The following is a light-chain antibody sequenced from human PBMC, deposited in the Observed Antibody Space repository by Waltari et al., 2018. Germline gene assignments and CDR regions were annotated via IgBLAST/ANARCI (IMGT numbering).Light chain of an antibody. CDR1: QSVLYSSNNKNY. Sequence: DIVMTQSPDSLAVSLGERATINCKSSQSVLYSSNNKNYLAWYQQKPGQPPKLLIYWASSRQSGVPDRFSGGGSGSAYSIPTSSLQAEDVAVFYCCQYYSTPRTFGEGTKVEIK. V-gene: IGKV4-1*01. CDR2: WAS. J-gene: IGKJ1*01. CDR3: CQYYSTPRT.